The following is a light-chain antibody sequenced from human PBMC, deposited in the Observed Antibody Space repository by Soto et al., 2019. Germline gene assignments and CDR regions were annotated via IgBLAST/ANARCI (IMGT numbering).Light chain of an antibody. CDR1: QSISSW. V-gene: IGKV1-5*03. Sequence: DIQMTQSPSTLSASVGDRVTITCRASQSISSWLAWYQQKPGKAPKLLIYKASSLESGVPSRFSGSGSGTEFALTSSSLQPDDFATYDCQQYNSYWTFGQGTKVESK. J-gene: IGKJ1*01. CDR2: KAS. CDR3: QQYNSYWT.